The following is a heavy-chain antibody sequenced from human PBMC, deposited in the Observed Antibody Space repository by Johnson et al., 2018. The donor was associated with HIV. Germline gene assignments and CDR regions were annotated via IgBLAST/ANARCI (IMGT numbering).Heavy chain of an antibody. V-gene: IGHV3-30*04. Sequence: QVQLVESGGDVVQPGRSLRLSCAASGFTFSTSAMHWVRQAPGKGLEWVAVISYDGTSKYQADSVKGRFTISRDNAKNSLYLQMNSLRDEDTAVYYCARVIDQYFDSILDDAFDIWGQGTLVTVSS. J-gene: IGHJ3*02. CDR3: ARVIDQYFDSILDDAFDI. CDR2: ISYDGTSK. D-gene: IGHD3-22*01. CDR1: GFTFSTSA.